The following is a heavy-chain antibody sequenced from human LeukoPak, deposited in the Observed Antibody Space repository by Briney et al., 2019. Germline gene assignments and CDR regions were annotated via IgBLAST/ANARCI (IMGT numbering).Heavy chain of an antibody. V-gene: IGHV3-53*01. CDR2: IYGGGST. J-gene: IGHJ4*01. D-gene: IGHD4-11*01. Sequence: GGSLRLSCAASGFTVSSNYLSWVRQAPGKGLEWVSAIYGGGSTYYADSVGGRFTISRDNTKNTLYLQMNSLRAEDTAVYYCARAGTTGYFDCCGQGTLVTASS. CDR3: ARAGTTGYFDC. CDR1: GFTVSSNY.